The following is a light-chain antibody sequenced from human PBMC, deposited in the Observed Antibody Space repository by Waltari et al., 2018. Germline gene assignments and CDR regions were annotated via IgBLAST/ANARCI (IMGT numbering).Light chain of an antibody. CDR3: QTGGHGTWV. CDR2: VNSDGSH. CDR1: SGHSSNV. V-gene: IGLV4-69*01. Sequence: QLVLTQSPSASASLGASVKLTCTLSSGHSSNVIAWLQQQPEKGPRYLMKVNSDGSHRKGAGIPARFSGSTSGAERYLTISSVQPEDEADYYCQTGGHGTWVFGGGTKLTVL. J-gene: IGLJ3*02.